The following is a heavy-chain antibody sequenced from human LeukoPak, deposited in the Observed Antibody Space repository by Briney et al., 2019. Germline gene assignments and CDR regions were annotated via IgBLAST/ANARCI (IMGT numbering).Heavy chain of an antibody. CDR1: GYTFTGYY. D-gene: IGHD5-18*01. CDR3: AREIQLWPYYFDY. J-gene: IGHJ4*02. Sequence: ASVKVSCRASGYTFTGYYMHWVRQAPGQGLEWMGWINPSSGGTNYAQKFQGRVTMTRDTSISTAYMELSRLRSDDTAVYYCAREIQLWPYYFDYWGQGTLVTVSS. CDR2: INPSSGGT. V-gene: IGHV1-2*02.